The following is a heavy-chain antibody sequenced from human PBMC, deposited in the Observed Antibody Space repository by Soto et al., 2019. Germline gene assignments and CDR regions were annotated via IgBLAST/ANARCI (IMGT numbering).Heavy chain of an antibody. CDR1: GFTFSSYA. CDR2: ISYDGSNK. Sequence: QVQLVESGGGVVQPGRSLRLSCAASGFTFSSYAMHWVRQAPGKGLEWVAVISYDGSNKYYADSVKGRITISRDNSKNRLYLLMNSLRAEDTAVSYWASGAPRRRVVVVDATVWGGNYGMDVWGQGTTVTVSS. D-gene: IGHD2-15*01. CDR3: ASGAPRRRVVVVDATVWGGNYGMDV. J-gene: IGHJ6*02. V-gene: IGHV3-30-3*01.